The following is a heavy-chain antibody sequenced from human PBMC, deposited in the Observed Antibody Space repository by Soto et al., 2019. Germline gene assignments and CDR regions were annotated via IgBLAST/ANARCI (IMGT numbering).Heavy chain of an antibody. CDR2: VYYSGNT. V-gene: IGHV4-39*01. Sequence: QVHLQESGPGLVKPSETLCLTCSVSGGPITSRSYFWGWIRQPPGKGLEWIGNVYYSGNTYYHPSLRSRVTMSVDSSPSQFSLRLSSVTATDTALYYCARFRDFSYWFDPWGQGPQVTVSS. D-gene: IGHD3-3*01. CDR1: GGPITSRSYF. J-gene: IGHJ5*02. CDR3: ARFRDFSYWFDP.